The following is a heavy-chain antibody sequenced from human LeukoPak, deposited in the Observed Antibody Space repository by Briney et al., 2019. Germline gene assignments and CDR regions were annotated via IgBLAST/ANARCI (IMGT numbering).Heavy chain of an antibody. Sequence: LSLTCAVSGGSITSGDYYWAWIRQPPGKGLEWVSYISSSGSTIYYADSVKGRFTISRDNAKNSLYLQMNSLRAEDTAVYYCARDFLIAADYYYGMDVWGQGTTVTVSS. CDR1: GGSITSGDYY. D-gene: IGHD6-13*01. CDR3: ARDFLIAADYYYGMDV. CDR2: ISSSGSTI. J-gene: IGHJ6*02. V-gene: IGHV3-11*01.